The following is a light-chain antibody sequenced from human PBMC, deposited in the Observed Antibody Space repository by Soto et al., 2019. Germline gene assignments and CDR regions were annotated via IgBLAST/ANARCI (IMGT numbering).Light chain of an antibody. J-gene: IGKJ2*01. CDR2: AAS. Sequence: DIQMTQSPSSLSASVGDRVTITCRASQSISSYLNWYQQKPGKAPKLLIYAASSLQSGVPSRLSGSGSGTDFTLTISSLQPEDFATYSCQQSYSTPVFGQGTKLEIK. CDR3: QQSYSTPV. CDR1: QSISSY. V-gene: IGKV1-39*01.